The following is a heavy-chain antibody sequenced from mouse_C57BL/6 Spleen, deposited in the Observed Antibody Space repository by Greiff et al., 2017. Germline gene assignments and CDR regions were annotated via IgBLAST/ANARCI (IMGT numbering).Heavy chain of an antibody. V-gene: IGHV1-18*01. CDR2: INPNNGGT. D-gene: IGHD2-4*01. Sequence: EVQLQQSGPELVKPGASVKIPCKASGYTFTDYNMDWVKQSHGKSLEWIGDINPNNGGTIYNQKFKGKATLTVDKSSSTAYMELRSLTSEDTAVSYCARRGHLIYYDYDSYWYFDVWGTGTTVTVSS. J-gene: IGHJ1*03. CDR3: ARRGHLIYYDYDSYWYFDV. CDR1: GYTFTDYN.